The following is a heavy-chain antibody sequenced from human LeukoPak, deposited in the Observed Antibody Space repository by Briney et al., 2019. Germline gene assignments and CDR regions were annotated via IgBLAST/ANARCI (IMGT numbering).Heavy chain of an antibody. J-gene: IGHJ4*02. CDR3: ATELLMVTTLDY. CDR1: GLTFSSYW. V-gene: IGHV3-7*03. CDR2: IKQDGSEK. D-gene: IGHD4-17*01. Sequence: GGSLRLSCAASGLTFSSYWMSWVRQTPGKGLEWVANIKQDGSEKYYVDSVKGRFTISRDNAKNSLYLQMNSLRAEDTAVYYCATELLMVTTLDYWGQGTLVTVSS.